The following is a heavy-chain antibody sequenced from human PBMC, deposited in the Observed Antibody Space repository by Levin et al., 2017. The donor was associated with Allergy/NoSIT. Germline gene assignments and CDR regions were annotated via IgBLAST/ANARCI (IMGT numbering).Heavy chain of an antibody. J-gene: IGHJ3*02. Sequence: PSETLSLTCAVSGGSISTGHYSWSWIRQPTGKGLEWIGYIYHTGSTYHNPSLKSRVTISEDRSKNQFSLKLNSVTAADTAVYYCARSVTRDAFDIWGQGTMVTVSS. CDR1: GGSISTGHYS. CDR2: IYHTGST. V-gene: IGHV4-30-2*01. D-gene: IGHD4-17*01. CDR3: ARSVTRDAFDI.